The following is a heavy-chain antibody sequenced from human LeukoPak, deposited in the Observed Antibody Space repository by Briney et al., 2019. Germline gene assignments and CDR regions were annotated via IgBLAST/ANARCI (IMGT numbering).Heavy chain of an antibody. CDR2: INHSGST. J-gene: IGHJ3*02. CDR1: GGSFSGYY. V-gene: IGHV4-34*01. CDR3: ASMFYYDSSGYRKNRNHAFDI. D-gene: IGHD3-22*01. Sequence: SETLSLTCAVYGGSFSGYYWSWIRQPPGKGLEWIGEINHSGSTNYNPSLKSRVTISVDTSKNQFSLKLSSVTAADTAVYYCASMFYYDSSGYRKNRNHAFDIWGQGTIVTVSS.